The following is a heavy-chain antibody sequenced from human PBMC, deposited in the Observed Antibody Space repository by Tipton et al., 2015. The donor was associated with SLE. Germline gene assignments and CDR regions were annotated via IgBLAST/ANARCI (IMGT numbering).Heavy chain of an antibody. Sequence: TLSLTCTVSGDSINSDGYFWTWIRQPPGKGLEWIGYIYCSGSTYYNPSLQSRLTMSVDTSMNQFSLRLSSVTAADTAVYYCAGSGNYYYFNFWGQGTLVTVSS. CDR1: GDSINSDGYF. CDR3: AGSGNYYYFNF. V-gene: IGHV4-31*03. D-gene: IGHD1-26*01. J-gene: IGHJ4*02. CDR2: IYCSGST.